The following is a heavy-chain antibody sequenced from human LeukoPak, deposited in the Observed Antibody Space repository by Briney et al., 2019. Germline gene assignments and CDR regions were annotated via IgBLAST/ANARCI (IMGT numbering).Heavy chain of an antibody. J-gene: IGHJ4*02. CDR1: GYTFTSYY. Sequence: ASVKLSCKASGYTFTSYYMHWVRQAPGQGLEWMGIINPSGGSTNYAQKFQGRVTMTRDTSTNTVYMQLSSLRAEDTAVYYCARDPDGDYGFDYWGQGTLVTVSS. D-gene: IGHD4-17*01. CDR2: INPSGGST. V-gene: IGHV1-46*01. CDR3: ARDPDGDYGFDY.